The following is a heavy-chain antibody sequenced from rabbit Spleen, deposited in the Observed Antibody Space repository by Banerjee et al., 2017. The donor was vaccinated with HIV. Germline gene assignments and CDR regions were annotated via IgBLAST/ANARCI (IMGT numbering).Heavy chain of an antibody. J-gene: IGHJ4*01. CDR1: GFSFSSSYW. Sequence: QSMEESGGDLVKPGASLTLTCTASGFSFSSSYWICWVRQAPGKGLEWIACIYAGSSGITYYSTWAKGRFTISKTSSTTVTLQMTSLTAADTATYFCAREVLYAAYAGFGDATIYYFDLWGPGTLVTVS. CDR2: IYAGSSGIT. D-gene: IGHD6-1*01. V-gene: IGHV1S40*01. CDR3: AREVLYAAYAGFGDATIYYFDL.